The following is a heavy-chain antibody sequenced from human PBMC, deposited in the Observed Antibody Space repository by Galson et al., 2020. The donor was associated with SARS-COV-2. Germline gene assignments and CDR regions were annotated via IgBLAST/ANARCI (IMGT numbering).Heavy chain of an antibody. CDR3: ARGDLWSRINV. CDR1: GFTFSSYA. V-gene: IGHV3-30*04. D-gene: IGHD3-10*02. Sequence: GGSLRLSCAASGFTFSSYAMHWVRQAPGKGLEWVAVISYDGSNKYYADSVKGRFTISRDNSKNTLFLQMNSLRAEDMAVYYCARGDLWSRINVWGQGTTVTVSS. CDR2: ISYDGSNK. J-gene: IGHJ6*02.